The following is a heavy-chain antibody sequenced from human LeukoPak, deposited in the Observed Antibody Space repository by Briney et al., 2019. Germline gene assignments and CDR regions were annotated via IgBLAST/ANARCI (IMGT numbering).Heavy chain of an antibody. CDR1: EYTFTSYY. D-gene: IGHD5-18*01. CDR3: ARDSVDTAMVIAELFY. CDR2: INPSGGST. V-gene: IGHV1-46*01. Sequence: APVKVSCKASEYTFTSYYMHWVRQPPGQGLEWMGIINPSGGSTSYAQKFQGRVTMTRDTSTSTVYMELSSLRSEDTAVYYCARDSVDTAMVIAELFYWGQGTLVTVSS. J-gene: IGHJ4*02.